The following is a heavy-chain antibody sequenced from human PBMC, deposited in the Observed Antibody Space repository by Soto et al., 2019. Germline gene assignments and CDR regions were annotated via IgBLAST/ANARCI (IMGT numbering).Heavy chain of an antibody. D-gene: IGHD1-26*01. J-gene: IGHJ4*02. V-gene: IGHV3-30-3*01. CDR2: ISSDGNHK. CDR1: GFNVSAYT. CDR3: ARWEQPLVDY. Sequence: QVKLVESGGGVVQPGRSLRLSCAASGFNVSAYTMHWVRQAPGKGLEWVAVISSDGNHKYYTDSVKGRFTISRDTSTNTLYLQMNSLRAEDTAVYYCARWEQPLVDYWCQGTLVTVSS.